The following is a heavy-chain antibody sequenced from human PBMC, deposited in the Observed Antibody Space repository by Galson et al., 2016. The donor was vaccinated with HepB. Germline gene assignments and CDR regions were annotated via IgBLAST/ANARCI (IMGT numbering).Heavy chain of an antibody. CDR1: GFTFSNYA. D-gene: IGHD3-3*01. V-gene: IGHV3-23*01. Sequence: SLRLSCAASGFTFSNYATHWVRQAPGKGLEWISAISTSGGSSNYADSVKGRFTISRDNSKNTLYLQLNSLRAEDTAVYSCAKGATIYFDFWRGRVTMDHGGQGTL. J-gene: IGHJ4*02. CDR2: ISTSGGSS. CDR3: AKGATIYFDFWRGRVTMDH.